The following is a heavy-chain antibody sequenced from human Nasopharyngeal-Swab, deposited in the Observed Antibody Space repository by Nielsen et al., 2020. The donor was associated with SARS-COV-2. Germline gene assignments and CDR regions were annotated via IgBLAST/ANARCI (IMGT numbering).Heavy chain of an antibody. CDR2: ISGDGSNT. D-gene: IGHD2-15*01. CDR1: GFTLSSYW. V-gene: IGHV3-74*01. CDR3: ARDGIIVVVAATSDAFDI. Sequence: GESLKISCAASGFTLSSYWMHWVRQAPGKGLVWVSRISGDGSNTFYADSVKGRFTISRDNAKNTLYLQMNSLRAEDTAVYYCARDGIIVVVAATSDAFDIWGQGTMVTVSS. J-gene: IGHJ3*02.